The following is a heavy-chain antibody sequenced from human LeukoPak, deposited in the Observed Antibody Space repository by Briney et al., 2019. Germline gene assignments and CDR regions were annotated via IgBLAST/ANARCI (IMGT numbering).Heavy chain of an antibody. D-gene: IGHD2-15*01. Sequence: RRASVKVSCKASGYTFTSYGISWVRQAPRQGLEWMGWISAYNGNTNYAQKLQGRVTMTTDTSTSTAYMELRSLRSDDTAVYYCARDRLGAAHFDYWGQGTLVTVSS. V-gene: IGHV1-18*01. CDR2: ISAYNGNT. CDR1: GYTFTSYG. CDR3: ARDRLGAAHFDY. J-gene: IGHJ4*02.